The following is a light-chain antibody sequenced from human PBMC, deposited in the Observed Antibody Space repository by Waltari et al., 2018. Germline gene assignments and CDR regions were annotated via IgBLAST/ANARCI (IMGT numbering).Light chain of an antibody. Sequence: QSVLTQPPSVSGAPGQRVTISCTGSGSNIGAGYDVHWYPQLPPATPKLLIYGGTGRPFGVPGRLVGSTSGASASLAITGLQAEDEADYYCQSYDTSLSVVFGGGTKLTVL. CDR2: GGT. J-gene: IGLJ3*02. CDR1: GSNIGAGYD. V-gene: IGLV1-40*01. CDR3: QSYDTSLSVV.